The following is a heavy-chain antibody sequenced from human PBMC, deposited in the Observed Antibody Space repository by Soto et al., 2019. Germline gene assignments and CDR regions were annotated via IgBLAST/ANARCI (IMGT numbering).Heavy chain of an antibody. Sequence: QLQLQESGPGLVKPSETLSLTCTVSGGSISSSSYYWGWIRQPPGKGLEWIGSIYYSGSAYYNPSLKSRVTICVDTSKNQFSLKLSSVTAADTAVYYCARSNCSGGSCYSIFHFDYWGQGTLVTVSS. J-gene: IGHJ4*02. CDR1: GGSISSSSYY. CDR2: IYYSGSA. D-gene: IGHD2-15*01. V-gene: IGHV4-39*01. CDR3: ARSNCSGGSCYSIFHFDY.